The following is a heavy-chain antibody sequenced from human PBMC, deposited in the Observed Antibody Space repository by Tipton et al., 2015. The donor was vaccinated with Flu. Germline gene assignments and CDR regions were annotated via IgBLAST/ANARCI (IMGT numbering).Heavy chain of an antibody. Sequence: QLVQSGAEVKKPGESLKISCKASGYTFSDYWIGWVRQKPGRGLEWMGFIYPDDSGTRYSPSIQGQVTISADKSISTAYLQWSSLKASDTAIYYCARPLIQHVDDGLDIWGQGTMVTVS. CDR2: IYPDDSGT. J-gene: IGHJ3*02. D-gene: IGHD3-16*01. CDR3: ARPLIQHVDDGLDI. V-gene: IGHV5-51*03. CDR1: GYTFSDYW.